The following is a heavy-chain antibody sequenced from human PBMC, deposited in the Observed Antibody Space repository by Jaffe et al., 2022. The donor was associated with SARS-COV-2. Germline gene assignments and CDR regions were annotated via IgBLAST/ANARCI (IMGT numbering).Heavy chain of an antibody. J-gene: IGHJ3*02. CDR1: GGSISSSSYY. V-gene: IGHV4-39*01. Sequence: QLQLQESGPGLVKPSETLSLTCTVSGGSISSSSYYWGWIRQPPGKGLEWIGSIYYSGSTYYNPSLKSRVTISVDTSKNQFSLKLSSVTAADTAVYYCARHPTYSGYDRDLDAFDIWGQGTMVTVSS. CDR2: IYYSGST. CDR3: ARHPTYSGYDRDLDAFDI. D-gene: IGHD5-12*01.